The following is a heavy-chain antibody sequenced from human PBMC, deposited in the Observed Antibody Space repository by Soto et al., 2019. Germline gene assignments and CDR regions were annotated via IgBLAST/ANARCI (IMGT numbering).Heavy chain of an antibody. V-gene: IGHV4-59*01. D-gene: IGHD6-19*01. Sequence: QVQLQESGPGLVKPSETLSLTCTVSGGSISSYYWSWIRQPPGKGLEWIGYIYYSGSTNYNPSLKSRVTISVDTSKNQCSLKLSSVTAADTAVYYWARGVNSSGWYGGYYFDYWGQGTLVTVSS. CDR2: IYYSGST. J-gene: IGHJ4*02. CDR3: ARGVNSSGWYGGYYFDY. CDR1: GGSISSYY.